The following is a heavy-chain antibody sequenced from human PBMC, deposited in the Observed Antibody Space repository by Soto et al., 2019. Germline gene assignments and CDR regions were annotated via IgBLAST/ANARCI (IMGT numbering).Heavy chain of an antibody. Sequence: GGSLRLSCAASGFTFGSYSMNWVRQAPGKGLEWVSYISSSSSTIYYADSVKGRFTISRDNAKNSLYLQMNSLRAEDTAVYYCARPITMVRGVIPPDAFDIWGQGTMVTVSS. CDR1: GFTFGSYS. CDR2: ISSSSSTI. CDR3: ARPITMVRGVIPPDAFDI. D-gene: IGHD3-10*01. J-gene: IGHJ3*02. V-gene: IGHV3-48*01.